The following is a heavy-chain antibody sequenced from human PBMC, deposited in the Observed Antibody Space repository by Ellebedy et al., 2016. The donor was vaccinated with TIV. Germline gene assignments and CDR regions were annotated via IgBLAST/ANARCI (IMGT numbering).Heavy chain of an antibody. D-gene: IGHD6-13*01. CDR3: ARDLHPWQQVPIRDGFDI. V-gene: IGHV1-2*02. Sequence: ASVKVSCXASGYIFTGYFIHWVRRAPGQGLEWMGWIRPNSGGTHYGEKFQGRVTMTRDTSITTAYMELSSLQSDDTAVYYCARDLHPWQQVPIRDGFDIWGQGTLVTVSS. CDR2: IRPNSGGT. J-gene: IGHJ3*02. CDR1: GYIFTGYF.